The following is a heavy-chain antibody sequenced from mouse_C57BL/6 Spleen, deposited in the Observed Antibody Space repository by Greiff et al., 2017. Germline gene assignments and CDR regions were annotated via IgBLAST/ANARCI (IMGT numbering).Heavy chain of an antibody. CDR3: ARGDGSSYAWFAY. CDR1: GYTFTSYG. J-gene: IGHJ3*01. V-gene: IGHV1-81*01. D-gene: IGHD1-1*01. Sequence: VQLQQSGAELARPGASVTLSCKASGYTFTSYGISWVKQRTGQGLEWIGEIYPRSGNTYYNEKFKGKATLTADKSSSTAYMELRSLTSEDSAVYFCARGDGSSYAWFAYWGQGTLVTVSA. CDR2: IYPRSGNT.